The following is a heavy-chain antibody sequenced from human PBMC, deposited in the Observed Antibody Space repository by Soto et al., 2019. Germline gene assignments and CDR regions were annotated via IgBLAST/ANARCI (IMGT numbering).Heavy chain of an antibody. CDR2: ISAYNGNT. D-gene: IGHD6-19*01. CDR1: GYTFTSYG. Sequence: ASVKVSCKASGYTFTSYGISWVRQAPGQGLEWMGWISAYNGNTNYAQKLQGRVTMTTDTSTSTAYMELRRLRSDDTAVYYWARDVVWGGSGAVAGTGYSGYFDYWGQGTLVTVSS. V-gene: IGHV1-18*01. CDR3: ARDVVWGGSGAVAGTGYSGYFDY. J-gene: IGHJ4*02.